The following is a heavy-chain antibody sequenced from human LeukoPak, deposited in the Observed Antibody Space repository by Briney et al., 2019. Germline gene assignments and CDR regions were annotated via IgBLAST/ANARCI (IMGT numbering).Heavy chain of an antibody. CDR3: ARGPSGYHNT. CDR1: EFSVGSNY. J-gene: IGHJ4*02. Sequence: QTGGSLRLSCAASEFSVGSNYMTWVRQAPGKGLEWVSLYSGGSTYYADSVKGRFTISRDNSKNTLYLQMNSLRAEDTAVYYCARGPSGYHNTGGQGTLVTVSS. D-gene: IGHD5-12*01. CDR2: YSGGST. V-gene: IGHV3-66*01.